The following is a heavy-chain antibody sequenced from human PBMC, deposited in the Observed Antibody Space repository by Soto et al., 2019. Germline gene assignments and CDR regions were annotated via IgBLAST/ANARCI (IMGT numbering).Heavy chain of an antibody. CDR1: GFSFSSYA. CDR3: ARRSSGWYFDY. CDR2: ISGSGDST. Sequence: EVQLLESGGGLVQPGGSLRLSCAASGFSFSSYAMNWVRQAPGKGLEWVSVISGSGDSTYYADSVKGRFTISRDNSKNALYQQMISLRAEDTAVYYCARRSSGWYFDYWGQGTLVIVSS. V-gene: IGHV3-23*01. D-gene: IGHD6-19*01. J-gene: IGHJ4*02.